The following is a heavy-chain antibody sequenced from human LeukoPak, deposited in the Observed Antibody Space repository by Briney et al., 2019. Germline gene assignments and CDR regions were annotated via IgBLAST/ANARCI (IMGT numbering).Heavy chain of an antibody. V-gene: IGHV3-33*01. J-gene: IGHJ4*02. D-gene: IGHD3-10*01. CDR1: GFTFSKYG. Sequence: GGSLRLSCAASGFTFSKYGMHWVRQAPGKGLEWVAIIWLDGSHEYYADSAKGRFTVSRDNSKNTLYLQMNSLRVEDTAVYYCARLGGSGGYSVDYWGQGTLVTVSS. CDR2: IWLDGSHE. CDR3: ARLGGSGGYSVDY.